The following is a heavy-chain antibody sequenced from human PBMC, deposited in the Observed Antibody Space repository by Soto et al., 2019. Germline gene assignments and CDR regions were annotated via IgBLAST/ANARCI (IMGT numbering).Heavy chain of an antibody. Sequence: SETLSLTCTVTGDSISSRSYYWGWIRQPPGKGLEWIGYIYYSGSTYYNPSLKSRVTISVDTSKNQFSLKLSSVTAADTAVYYCARSYSSSWYFWFDPWGQGTLVTVSS. J-gene: IGHJ5*02. D-gene: IGHD6-13*01. CDR2: IYYSGST. CDR1: GDSISSRSYY. CDR3: ARSYSSSWYFWFDP. V-gene: IGHV4-39*07.